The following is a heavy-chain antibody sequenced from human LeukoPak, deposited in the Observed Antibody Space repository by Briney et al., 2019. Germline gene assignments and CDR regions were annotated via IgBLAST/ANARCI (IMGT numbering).Heavy chain of an antibody. Sequence: PSETLSLTCTVSGGSLSSYYWSWVRQPAGKGLEGIGRIYTSGSTNYNPSLTSRVTMSVDTSKNQFSLKLSSVTAADTAVYYCARDVGDGYNYYFDYWGQGTLVTVSS. CDR2: IYTSGST. V-gene: IGHV4-4*07. CDR1: GGSLSSYY. CDR3: ARDVGDGYNYYFDY. D-gene: IGHD5-24*01. J-gene: IGHJ4*02.